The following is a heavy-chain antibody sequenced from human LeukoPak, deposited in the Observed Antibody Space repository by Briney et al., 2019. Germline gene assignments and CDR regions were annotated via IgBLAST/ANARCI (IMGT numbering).Heavy chain of an antibody. CDR3: PKDPGDGYNSEFDY. D-gene: IGHD5-24*01. CDR2: ISGSAVST. V-gene: IGHV3-23*01. J-gene: IGHJ4*02. CDR1: AFTFSSYA. Sequence: GGCLMLSRAASAFTFSSYAMSFVRQPPRKGLEWVSAISGSAVSTYYADSVKGRFTIYRDNSKITLYLQMNTLRAEDTAVYYCPKDPGDGYNSEFDYWGQGTLVTVS.